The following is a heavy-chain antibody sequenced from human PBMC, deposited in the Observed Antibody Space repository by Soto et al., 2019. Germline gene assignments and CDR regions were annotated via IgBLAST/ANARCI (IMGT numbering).Heavy chain of an antibody. CDR2: TYYSGST. CDR1: GGSISSGGYY. Sequence: PSETLSLTCTVSGGSISSGGYYWSWIRQPPGKGLEWIGYTYYSGSTYYNPSLKSRLTISVDTSKNQFSLKLSSVTAADTAVYYCARDREGLTWFDPWGQGTLVTVSS. D-gene: IGHD3-16*01. V-gene: IGHV4-30-4*01. CDR3: ARDREGLTWFDP. J-gene: IGHJ5*02.